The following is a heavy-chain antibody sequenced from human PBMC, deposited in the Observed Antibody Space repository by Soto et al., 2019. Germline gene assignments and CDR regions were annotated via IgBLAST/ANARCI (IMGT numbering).Heavy chain of an antibody. CDR2: IIPILRSA. CDR1: GGIFSSYA. V-gene: IGHV1-69*01. Sequence: QVQLVQSGAEVKKPGSSVKVSCNASGGIFSSYAFSWVRQAPGQGLEWMGGIIPILRSADYAQRFQGRVTITADESTRTVYMELGRVRSEDTAVYYCASDHLGRGWYGFMDSWGQGTPVIVSS. J-gene: IGHJ4*02. CDR3: ASDHLGRGWYGFMDS. D-gene: IGHD6-19*01.